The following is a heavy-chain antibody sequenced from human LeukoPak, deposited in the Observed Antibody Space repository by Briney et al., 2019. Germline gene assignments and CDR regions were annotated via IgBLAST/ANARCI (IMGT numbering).Heavy chain of an antibody. V-gene: IGHV1-58*02. J-gene: IGHJ4*02. Sequence: GASVKVSCKASGFTFTSSAMQWVRQARGQRLEWIGWIVVGSGNTNYAQKFQERVTITRDMSTSTAYMELSSLRSEDTAVYYCAAVNLEATGLDYWGQGTLVTVSS. CDR3: AAVNLEATGLDY. CDR2: IVVGSGNT. D-gene: IGHD1-26*01. CDR1: GFTFTSSA.